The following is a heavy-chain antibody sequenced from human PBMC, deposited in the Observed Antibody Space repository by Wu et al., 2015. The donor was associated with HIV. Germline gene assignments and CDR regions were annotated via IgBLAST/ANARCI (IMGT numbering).Heavy chain of an antibody. V-gene: IGHV1-69*12. Sequence: QVQLVQSGAGVKKPGSSVKVSCKASGGTFSNYAISWVRQAPGQGLEWMGGIIPMFGTPNYAQKFQGRVTITADESTTTAYMELSSLRSEDTAVYYCARGSTYSCSTTVCPGGYYYIDVVGQRDHGHRLL. D-gene: IGHD2-2*01. CDR3: ARGSTYSCSTTVCPGGYYYIDV. J-gene: IGHJ6*03. CDR2: IIPMFGTP. CDR1: GGTFSNYA.